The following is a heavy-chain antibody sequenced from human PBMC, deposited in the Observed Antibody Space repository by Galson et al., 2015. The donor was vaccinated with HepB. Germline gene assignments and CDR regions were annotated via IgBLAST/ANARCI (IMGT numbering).Heavy chain of an antibody. CDR1: GFTVSSNF. CDR3: ARDSTLYYDTRGLTFES. CDR2: IYRGDST. V-gene: IGHV3-53*01. Sequence: LRLSCAASGFTVSSNFMSWVRQAPGKGLEWVSVIYRGDSTYYADSVRGRFSISRDNSQNTLYLQMNNLRTEDTAVYYCARDSTLYYDTRGLTFESWGQGTLVTVSS. J-gene: IGHJ4*02. D-gene: IGHD3-16*01.